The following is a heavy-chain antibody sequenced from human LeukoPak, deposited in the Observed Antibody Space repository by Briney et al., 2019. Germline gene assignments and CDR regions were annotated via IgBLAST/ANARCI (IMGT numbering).Heavy chain of an antibody. Sequence: GGSLRLSCAASGFTFSSYGMHWVRQAPGKGLEWVAVIWYDGSNKYYADSVKGRFTISRDNSKNTLYLQMNSLRAEDTAVYYCVREFEWEPLRAVDYWGQGTLVTVSS. CDR3: VREFEWEPLRAVDY. CDR1: GFTFSSYG. D-gene: IGHD1-26*01. CDR2: IWYDGSNK. J-gene: IGHJ4*02. V-gene: IGHV3-33*01.